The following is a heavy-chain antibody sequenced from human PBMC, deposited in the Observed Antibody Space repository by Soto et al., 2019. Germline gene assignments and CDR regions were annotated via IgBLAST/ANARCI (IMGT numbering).Heavy chain of an antibody. V-gene: IGHV3-23*01. CDR3: ARRTSGWYLDY. CDR2: ISGSGGST. CDR1: GFTFSSYA. Sequence: EVQLLESGGGLVQPGGSLRLSCAASGFTFSSYAMSRVRQAPGKGLEWVSVISGSGGSTYYADSVKGRFTISRDNSKNTLYLQMNSLRAEDTAVYYCARRTSGWYLDYWGQGTLVTVSS. D-gene: IGHD6-19*01. J-gene: IGHJ4*02.